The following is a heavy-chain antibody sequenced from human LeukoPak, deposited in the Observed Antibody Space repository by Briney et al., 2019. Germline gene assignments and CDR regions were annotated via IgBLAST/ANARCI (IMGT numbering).Heavy chain of an antibody. CDR3: ATVLTSEGVFDS. J-gene: IGHJ4*02. Sequence: PSQTLSLTCIVSGRSINSGDYFWSWIRQPPGKGLDWIGYIYYTGNTYYSPSLKGRLTVSVDTSKNQFSLKLSSVTAADTAVYYCATVLTSEGVFDSWGQGTLVTVSS. CDR1: GRSINSGDYF. CDR2: IYYTGNT. V-gene: IGHV4-30-4*01. D-gene: IGHD4-17*01.